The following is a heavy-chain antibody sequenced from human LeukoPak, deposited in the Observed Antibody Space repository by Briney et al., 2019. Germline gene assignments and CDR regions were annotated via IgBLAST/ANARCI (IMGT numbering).Heavy chain of an antibody. J-gene: IGHJ4*02. CDR1: GYMFTSHG. CDR2: ISAQNGNT. V-gene: IGHV1-18*01. D-gene: IGHD5-12*01. Sequence: ASVKVSCKSSGYMFTSHGIHWLRQAPGQGLEWMGWISAQNGNTNYVQQFLGRVTMTRDTSASTAYMELRSLKSDDTAVYYCARESNGGYGFDYWGQGTLVTVST. CDR3: ARESNGGYGFDY.